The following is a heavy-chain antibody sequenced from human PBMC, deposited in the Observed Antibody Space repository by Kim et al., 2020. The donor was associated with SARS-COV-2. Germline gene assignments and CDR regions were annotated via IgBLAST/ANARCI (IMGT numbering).Heavy chain of an antibody. J-gene: IGHJ6*02. V-gene: IGHV6-1*01. CDR1: GHSISDDNVF. CDR2: TYRKSEWIT. D-gene: IGHD3-10*01. CDR3: ARWYAVGSYGGLDD. Sequence: SQTLSVTCVIIGHSISDDNVFWNWLRQSPSRGREWLGRTYRKSEWITPYAASVKSRITIATDTSRNPISLHVTSVTPEHTGIYYCARWYAVGSYGGLDDWGPGTAVIVSS.